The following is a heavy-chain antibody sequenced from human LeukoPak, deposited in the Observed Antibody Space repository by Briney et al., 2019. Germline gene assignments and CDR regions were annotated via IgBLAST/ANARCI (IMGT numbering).Heavy chain of an antibody. CDR2: IYYSGST. V-gene: IGHV4-31*03. D-gene: IGHD3-22*01. CDR3: ARGLNDYYDSSGLWYFDL. J-gene: IGHJ2*01. Sequence: SETLSLTCTVSGSSISSGGYYWSWIRQHPGKGLEWIGYIYYSGSTYYNPSLKSRVTISVDTSKNQFSLKLSSVTAADTAVYYCARGLNDYYDSSGLWYFDLWGRGTLVTVSS. CDR1: GSSISSGGYY.